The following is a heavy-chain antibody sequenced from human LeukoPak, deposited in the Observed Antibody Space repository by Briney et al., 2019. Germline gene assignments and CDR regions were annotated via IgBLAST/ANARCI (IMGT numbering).Heavy chain of an antibody. V-gene: IGHV3-43*02. Sequence: GGSLRLSCAASGFTFSSYAMSWVRQAPGKGLEWVSLISGDGVSTYYADSVKGRFTISRDISKNSLYLQMNSLRIEDTALYYCTKDSSGRFYYFDSWGQGTLVTVSS. J-gene: IGHJ4*02. D-gene: IGHD1-26*01. CDR3: TKDSSGRFYYFDS. CDR1: GFTFSSYA. CDR2: ISGDGVST.